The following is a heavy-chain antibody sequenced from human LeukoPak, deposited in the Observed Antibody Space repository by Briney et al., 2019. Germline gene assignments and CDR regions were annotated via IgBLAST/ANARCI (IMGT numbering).Heavy chain of an antibody. CDR2: IRYDGSNK. J-gene: IGHJ6*03. CDR1: GFTFNSYA. V-gene: IGHV3-30*02. Sequence: GGSLRLSCAASGFTFNSYAMSWVRQAPGKGLEWVAFIRYDGSNKYYADSVKGRFTISRDNSKNTLYLQMNSLRAEDTAVYYCAKRVANWGSFYMDVWGKGTTVTVSS. D-gene: IGHD7-27*01. CDR3: AKRVANWGSFYMDV.